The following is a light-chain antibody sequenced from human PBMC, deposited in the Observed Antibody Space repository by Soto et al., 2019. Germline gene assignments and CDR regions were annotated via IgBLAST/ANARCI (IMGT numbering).Light chain of an antibody. Sequence: EIVMTQSPATLSVSPGEIVTLSCSASQSVLSNLAWYQHKPGQAPRLLIYGVSTRATGIPDRFTGSGSGTDFTLTISRLEPEDFAVFYCQVYGPSPPITFGQGTRLEIK. V-gene: IGKV3-20*01. CDR2: GVS. CDR3: QVYGPSPPIT. J-gene: IGKJ5*01. CDR1: QSVLSN.